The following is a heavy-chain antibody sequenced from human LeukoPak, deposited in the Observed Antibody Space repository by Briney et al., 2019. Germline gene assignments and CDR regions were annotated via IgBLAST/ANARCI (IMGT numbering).Heavy chain of an antibody. CDR1: GFTFSSYA. V-gene: IGHV3-64*01. CDR2: ISSNGGST. CDR3: AKSSIVVALLDY. D-gene: IGHD3-22*01. Sequence: GGSLRLSCAASGFTFSSYAMHWVSQAPGKGVEYVSAISSNGGSTYYANSVKGRFTISRDNSKNTLYLQMNSLRAEDTAVYYCAKSSIVVALLDYWGQGTLVTVSS. J-gene: IGHJ4*02.